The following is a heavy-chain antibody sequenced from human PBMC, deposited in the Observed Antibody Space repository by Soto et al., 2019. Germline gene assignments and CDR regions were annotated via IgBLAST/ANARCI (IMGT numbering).Heavy chain of an antibody. V-gene: IGHV1-18*01. J-gene: IGHJ6*02. CDR3: ARETGIAAAGYYYYGMDV. CDR1: GYTFTSYG. D-gene: IGHD6-13*01. Sequence: QVQLVQSGAEVKKPGASVKVSCKASGYTFTSYGISWVRQAPGQGLEWMGWISAYNGNTNYAQKLQGRVTVTTDTSTSTAYMELRSMRSDDTAVYYCARETGIAAAGYYYYGMDVWGQGTTVTVSS. CDR2: ISAYNGNT.